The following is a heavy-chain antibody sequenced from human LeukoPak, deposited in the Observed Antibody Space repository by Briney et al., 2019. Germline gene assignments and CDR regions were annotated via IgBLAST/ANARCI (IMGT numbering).Heavy chain of an antibody. V-gene: IGHV3-21*01. D-gene: IGHD6-13*01. CDR2: ISSSSSYI. CDR3: ARVGSSSEDYMDV. CDR1: GFTFSSYS. J-gene: IGHJ6*03. Sequence: PGGSLRLSCAASGFTFSSYSMNWVRQAPGKGLEWVSSISSSSSYIYYADSVKGRFTISRDNAKNSLYLQMNSLRAEDTAVYYCARVGSSSEDYMDVWGKGATVTVSS.